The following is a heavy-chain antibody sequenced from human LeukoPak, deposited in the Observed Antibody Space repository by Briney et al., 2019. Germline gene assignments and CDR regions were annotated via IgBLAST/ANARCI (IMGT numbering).Heavy chain of an antibody. CDR1: GFTFSSYA. CDR2: IGGSDAST. V-gene: IGHV3-23*01. J-gene: IGHJ4*02. D-gene: IGHD7-27*01. Sequence: GGSLRLSCAASGFTFSSYAMSWVRQAPGKGLEWVSTIGGSDASTYYADSVKGRFTISRDNSKNTLFLQMNGLRAEDTAVYYCAKDGGLWVSAHWGDSWGRGTLVTVSS. CDR3: AKDGGLWVSAHWGDS.